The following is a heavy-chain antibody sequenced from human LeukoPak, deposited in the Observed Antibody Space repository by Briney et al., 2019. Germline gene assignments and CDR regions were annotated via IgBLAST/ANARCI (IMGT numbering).Heavy chain of an antibody. CDR3: ARQGVRSGWPDY. Sequence: SETLSLTCTVSGVSISSYYWSWIRQPPGKGLEWIGYIYYSGSTNYNPSLKSRVTISVDTSKNQFSLKVSSVTAADTAVYYCARQGVRSGWPDYWGQGTLVTVSS. D-gene: IGHD6-19*01. V-gene: IGHV4-59*08. J-gene: IGHJ4*02. CDR2: IYYSGST. CDR1: GVSISSYY.